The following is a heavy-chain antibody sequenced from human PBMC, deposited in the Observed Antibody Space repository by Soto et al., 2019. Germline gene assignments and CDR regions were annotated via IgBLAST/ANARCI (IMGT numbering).Heavy chain of an antibody. CDR1: GGTFGTYV. Sequence: SVKVSCKASGGTFGTYVLSWVRQALGQGLEWMGGIIPMFATANYAQKFQGRVTITADEPTSTVYMELSSLTSEDTAVYYCATDRIAGLILYGMDLSGSGTLVTIS. V-gene: IGHV1-69*13. CDR3: ATDRIAGLILYGMDL. J-gene: IGHJ6*02. CDR2: IIPMFATA. D-gene: IGHD1-26*01.